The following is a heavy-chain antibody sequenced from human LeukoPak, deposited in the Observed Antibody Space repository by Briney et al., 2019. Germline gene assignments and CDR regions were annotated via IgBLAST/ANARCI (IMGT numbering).Heavy chain of an antibody. CDR1: GYTFTGYY. V-gene: IGHV1-2*02. D-gene: IGHD2-2*01. Sequence: ASVKVSCKASGYTFTGYYMHWVRQAPGQGLEWMGWINPNSGGTNYAQKFQGRVTMTRDTSISTAYMELSRLRSDDTAVYYCARGRKICSSTRCYEMWWFDPWGQGTLVTVSS. J-gene: IGHJ5*02. CDR3: ARGRKICSSTRCYEMWWFDP. CDR2: INPNSGGT.